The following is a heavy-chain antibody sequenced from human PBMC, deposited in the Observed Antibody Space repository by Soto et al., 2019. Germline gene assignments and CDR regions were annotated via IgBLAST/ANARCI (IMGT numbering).Heavy chain of an antibody. Sequence: SSVKVSCKASGGTFSSYAISWVRQAPGQGLEWMGGIIPIFGTADYAQKFQGRVTITADDSTSTAYMELSSLRSEDTAVYYCASHYDTGGYYYRGLNYWGQGTLVTVSS. J-gene: IGHJ4*02. D-gene: IGHD3-22*01. CDR2: IIPIFGTA. V-gene: IGHV1-69*13. CDR1: GGTFSSYA. CDR3: ASHYDTGGYYYRGLNY.